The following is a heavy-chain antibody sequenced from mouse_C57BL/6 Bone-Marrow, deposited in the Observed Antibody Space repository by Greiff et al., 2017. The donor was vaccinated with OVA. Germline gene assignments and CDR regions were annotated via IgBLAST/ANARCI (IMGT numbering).Heavy chain of an antibody. D-gene: IGHD1-1*01. CDR1: GFSLTSYG. CDR3: ARKENYYGSSLNYYAMDY. V-gene: IGHV2-2*01. Sequence: QVQLQQSGPGLVQPSQSLSITCTVSGFSLTSYGVHWVRQSPGKGLEWLGVIWSGGSTDYNAAFISRLSISKDNSKSQVFFKMNSLQADDTAIYYCARKENYYGSSLNYYAMDYWGQGTSVTVSS. J-gene: IGHJ4*01. CDR2: IWSGGST.